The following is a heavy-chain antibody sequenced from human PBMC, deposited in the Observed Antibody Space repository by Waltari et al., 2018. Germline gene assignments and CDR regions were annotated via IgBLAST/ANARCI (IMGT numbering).Heavy chain of an antibody. CDR3: ARASRRGYYYDSSGYFQEHYFDY. CDR1: GYTFTNHA. V-gene: IGHV1-3*03. Sequence: QVHLVQSGAEVKKPGASVKVSCKASGYTFTNHAIHWVRQAPGHRLEWMGWINVDNCNTIYSQEVHGRVTITRDTSATTVNMELSSLRSDDMAVYYCARASRRGYYYDSSGYFQEHYFDYWGQGALVTVSS. CDR2: INVDNCNT. J-gene: IGHJ4*02. D-gene: IGHD3-22*01.